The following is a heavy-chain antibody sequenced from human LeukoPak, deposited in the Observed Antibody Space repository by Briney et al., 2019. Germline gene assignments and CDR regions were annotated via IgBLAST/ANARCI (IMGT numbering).Heavy chain of an antibody. Sequence: ASVKVSCKASGYTFTGYYMHWVRQAPGQGLEWMGRINPNSGDTNYVQKFQSRVTMTRDTSINTAYMELSRLRSDDTAVYYCARGSPQTYFYDTSGTDWGQGTLVTVSS. D-gene: IGHD3-22*01. CDR3: ARGSPQTYFYDTSGTD. V-gene: IGHV1-2*06. CDR1: GYTFTGYY. J-gene: IGHJ4*02. CDR2: INPNSGDT.